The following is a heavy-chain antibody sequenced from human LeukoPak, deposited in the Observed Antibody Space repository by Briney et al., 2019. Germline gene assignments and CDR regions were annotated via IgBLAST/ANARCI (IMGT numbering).Heavy chain of an antibody. V-gene: IGHV3-23*01. Sequence: HPGGSLRLSCVASGFPFSSYVMSWVRQAPGKVLEWVSGTSCSGGRTLYADPVKRRFTISRDNSNHTLYLQKNSLRAEDTAVYYCAKDSWRDQLPFCFDFWGQGTLVTVSS. CDR1: GFPFSSYV. J-gene: IGHJ4*02. CDR3: AKDSWRDQLPFCFDF. D-gene: IGHD2-2*01. CDR2: TSCSGGRT.